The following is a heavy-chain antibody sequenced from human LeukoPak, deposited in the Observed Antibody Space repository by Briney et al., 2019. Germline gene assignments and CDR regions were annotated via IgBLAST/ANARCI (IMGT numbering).Heavy chain of an antibody. V-gene: IGHV3-23*01. Sequence: QTGGSLRLSCAASGFTFSSQVMRWVRQAPGKGLEWVSAITGSGSITYYSDSVKGLFTISRDNSKNTVYLQLNSLRVEDTAVYYCAKMQGYFDYWGQGTLVTVSS. CDR3: AKMQGYFDY. CDR1: GFTFSSQV. J-gene: IGHJ4*02. CDR2: ITGSGSIT.